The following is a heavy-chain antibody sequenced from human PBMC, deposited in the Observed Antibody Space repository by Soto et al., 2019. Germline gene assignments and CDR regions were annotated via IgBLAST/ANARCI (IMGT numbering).Heavy chain of an antibody. D-gene: IGHD3-16*02. CDR3: ARGPIKGGNYDYVWGSYRSRYYGMDV. Sequence: GGSLRLSCAASGFTFSSYSMNWVRQAPGKGLEWVSSISSSSSYICYADSVKGRFTISRDNAKNSLYLQMNSLRAEETAVYYCARGPIKGGNYDYVWGSYRSRYYGMDVWGQGTTVTVSS. CDR2: ISSSSSYI. V-gene: IGHV3-21*01. J-gene: IGHJ6*02. CDR1: GFTFSSYS.